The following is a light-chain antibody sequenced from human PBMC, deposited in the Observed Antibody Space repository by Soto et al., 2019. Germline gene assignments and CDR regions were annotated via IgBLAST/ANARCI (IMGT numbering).Light chain of an antibody. CDR3: QRYDPSQGYS. CDR1: QSVTASF. J-gene: IGKJ2*01. Sequence: EIVLTQSPGTLSLSPGERGTLSCRASQSVTASFFTWYQQKPGQAPRVLIYGTSRRATGIPDRFSGSGSGTDFSLTIVTVEPEDLAIYYCQRYDPSQGYSFGQGTKLE. CDR2: GTS. V-gene: IGKV3-20*01.